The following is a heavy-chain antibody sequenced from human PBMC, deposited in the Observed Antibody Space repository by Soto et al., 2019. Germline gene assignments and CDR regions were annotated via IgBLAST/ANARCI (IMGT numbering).Heavy chain of an antibody. J-gene: IGHJ4*02. D-gene: IGHD6-19*01. CDR3: ARENEQWVAADN. CDR1: GFTFDTYG. CDR2: ISYEGSNT. V-gene: IGHV3-30-3*01. Sequence: QVHLVESGGGVVQPGRSLRLSCVASGFTFDTYGIHWVRQAPGKGLQWVALISYEGSNTYYADSVRGRFTISRDNSKNTLYLQMNSLRAEDTAVYYCARENEQWVAADNWGQGTLVTVSS.